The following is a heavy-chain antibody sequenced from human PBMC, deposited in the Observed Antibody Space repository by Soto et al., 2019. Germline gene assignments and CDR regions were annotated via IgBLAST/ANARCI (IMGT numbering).Heavy chain of an antibody. CDR3: TTDLEVRTAPDGGC. D-gene: IGHD3-10*01. V-gene: IGHV3-15*07. J-gene: IGHJ4*02. CDR2: IKSKTDGGTI. CDR1: GFTFTTAW. Sequence: EVQLVESGGGFVKPGGCLRLSCAASGFTFTTAWMNWVRQVPGKGLEWVGRIKSKTDGGTIDYAAPVKGRFTISRDDAENTMYLQMNSLKSEDTGVYSCTTDLEVRTAPDGGCWVQGTLVTVSS.